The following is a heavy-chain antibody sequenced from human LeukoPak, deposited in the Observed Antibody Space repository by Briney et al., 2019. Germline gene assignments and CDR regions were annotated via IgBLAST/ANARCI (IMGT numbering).Heavy chain of an antibody. V-gene: IGHV3-74*01. CDR1: GFTFSSYW. CDR2: IKNDGSST. J-gene: IGHJ3*02. D-gene: IGHD2-15*01. CDR3: ARESYCSGGSCYSGRAFDI. Sequence: GSLRLSCAASGFTFSSYWMHWVRQAPGKGLVWVSRIKNDGSSTHYADSVKGRLTISRDNAKNTLYLQMNSLRAEDTAVYHCARESYCSGGSCYSGRAFDIWGQGTMVTVSS.